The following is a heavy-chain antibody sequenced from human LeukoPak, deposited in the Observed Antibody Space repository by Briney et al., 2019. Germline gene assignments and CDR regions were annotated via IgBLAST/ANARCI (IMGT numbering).Heavy chain of an antibody. V-gene: IGHV4-30-2*01. CDR3: ARALDVVVPAAKSGHAFDI. Sequence: SETLSLTCTVSGGSVSSGGYYWSWIRQPPGKGLEWIGYIYHSGSTYYNPSLKSRVTISVDRSKNQFSLKLSSVTAADTAVYYCARALDVVVPAAKSGHAFDIWGQGTMVTVSS. CDR1: GGSVSSGGYY. J-gene: IGHJ3*02. CDR2: IYHSGST. D-gene: IGHD2-2*01.